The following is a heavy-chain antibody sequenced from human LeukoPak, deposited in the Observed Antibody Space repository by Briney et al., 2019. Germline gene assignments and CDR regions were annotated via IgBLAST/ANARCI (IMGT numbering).Heavy chain of an antibody. CDR2: IQPDSGRT. CDR3: ARGDSYGYTSGFDC. D-gene: IGHD5-18*01. J-gene: IGHJ4*01. CDR1: VYTFNEYY. V-gene: IGHV1-2*02. Sequence: GASVNVPCEASVYTFNEYYIHWVRPAPAKGLAWMEWIQPDSGRTNFPQKVPGRDTITRDTSISTAYMELCRLRSDGTAVYRGARGDSYGYTSGFDCW.